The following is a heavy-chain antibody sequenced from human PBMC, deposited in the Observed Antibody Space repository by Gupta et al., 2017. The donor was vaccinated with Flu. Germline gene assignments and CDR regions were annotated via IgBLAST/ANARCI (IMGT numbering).Heavy chain of an antibody. J-gene: IGHJ4*02. V-gene: IGHV4-39*01. D-gene: IGHD1-26*01. Sequence: QLQLQESGPGLVKPTETLSPTCTVSGGSISSSSYYWGWIRQPPGKGLEWLGGMDYCGGTSFDPSLKSRFTISVDTSKSQFSLKLSSVTAAETAVYYCARHRRGLGRDYWGQGTLVTVSS. CDR3: ARHRRGLGRDY. CDR1: GGSISSSSYY. CDR2: MDYCGGT.